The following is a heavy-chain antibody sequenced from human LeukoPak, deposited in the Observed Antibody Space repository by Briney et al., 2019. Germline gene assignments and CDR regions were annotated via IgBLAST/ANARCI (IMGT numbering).Heavy chain of an antibody. V-gene: IGHV3-64*01. CDR3: ARVGGSGSYSLNG. J-gene: IGHJ4*02. CDR1: GFTFSSYA. D-gene: IGHD3-10*01. CDR2: ISSNGGST. Sequence: GGSLRLSCAASGFTFSSYAMHWVRPAPGKGLEYVSAISSNGGSTYYAMSETGRLTIARDNSKNSLYLQMGSLRAEEMAVYYCARVGGSGSYSLNGGGQGTLVTV.